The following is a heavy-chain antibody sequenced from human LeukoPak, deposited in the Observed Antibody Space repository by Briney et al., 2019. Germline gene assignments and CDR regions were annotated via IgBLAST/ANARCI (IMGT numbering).Heavy chain of an antibody. CDR1: GFTFSSYW. J-gene: IGHJ4*02. CDR2: IKQDGSEK. D-gene: IGHD5-18*01. CDR3: ARDRWGYSYGGD. Sequence: QLGGPLRLSCAASGFTFSSYWMSWVRQAPGKGLEWVANIKQDGSEKYYVDSVKGRFTISRDNAKNSLYLQMNSLRADDTAVYFCARDRWGYSYGGDWGQGTLVTVSS. V-gene: IGHV3-7*01.